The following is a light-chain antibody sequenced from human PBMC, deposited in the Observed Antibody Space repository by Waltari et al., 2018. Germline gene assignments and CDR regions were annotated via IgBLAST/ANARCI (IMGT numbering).Light chain of an antibody. Sequence: DIQMTQSPSTLSASVGDRFTITCRASQSNSNWLAWYQQKPGKAPKLLIYKASTVESGVPSRFSGSGSGTEFTLTISSLQPDDFATYYCQQYNSYSLLTFGGGTKVEIK. CDR1: QSNSNW. J-gene: IGKJ4*01. V-gene: IGKV1-5*03. CDR2: KAS. CDR3: QQYNSYSLLT.